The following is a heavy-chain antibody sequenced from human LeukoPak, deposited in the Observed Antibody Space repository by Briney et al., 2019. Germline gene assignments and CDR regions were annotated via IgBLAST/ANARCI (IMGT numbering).Heavy chain of an antibody. D-gene: IGHD1-1*01. J-gene: IGHJ6*03. V-gene: IGHV1-69*01. CDR1: GGTFSSYA. CDR2: IIPIFATT. Sequence: SVKVSCKASGGTFSSYAISWVRQAPGQGLEGMGGIIPIFATTNYAQKFQGRVTITADESTSTAYMELSSLRAEDTAVYYCARQLERRYHYYMDVWGKGTTVTVSS. CDR3: ARQLERRYHYYMDV.